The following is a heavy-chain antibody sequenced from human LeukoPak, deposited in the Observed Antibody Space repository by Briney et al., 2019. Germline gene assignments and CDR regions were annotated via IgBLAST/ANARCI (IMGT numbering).Heavy chain of an antibody. J-gene: IGHJ4*02. CDR2: IIPIFGTA. CDR1: GGTFSSYA. Sequence: ASVKVSCKASGGTFSSYAISWVRQAPGQGLEWMGGIIPIFGTANYAQKFQGRVTITTDESTSTAYMELSSLRSEDTAVYYCAIHGGSGWLELPDYWGQGTLVTVSS. V-gene: IGHV1-69*05. CDR3: AIHGGSGWLELPDY. D-gene: IGHD6-19*01.